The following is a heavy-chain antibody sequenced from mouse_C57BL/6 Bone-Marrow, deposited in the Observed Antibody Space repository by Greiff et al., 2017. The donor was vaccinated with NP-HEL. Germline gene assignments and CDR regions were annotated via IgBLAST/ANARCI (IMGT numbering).Heavy chain of an antibody. CDR3: ARWDSDWYFDV. V-gene: IGHV1-63*01. CDR2: IYPGGGYT. J-gene: IGHJ1*03. CDR1: GYTFTNYW. D-gene: IGHD4-1*01. Sequence: QVQLQQSGAELVGPGTSVKMSCKASGYTFTNYWIGWAKQRPGHGLAWIGDIYPGGGYTNYNEKFKGKATLTADKSSSTAYMQFSSLTSEDSAIYYCARWDSDWYFDVWGTGTTVTVSS.